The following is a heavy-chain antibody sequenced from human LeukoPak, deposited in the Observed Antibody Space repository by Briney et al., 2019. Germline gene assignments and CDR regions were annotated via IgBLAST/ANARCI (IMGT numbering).Heavy chain of an antibody. Sequence: PGGSLRLSCAASGFSFSNYAFYWVRQAPGKGLEWLSFIRYDGSNKYYADSVKGRFTISRDNSKNTLYLQMNSLRAEDTAVYYCARGKAAAALLPFDYWGQGTLVTVSS. J-gene: IGHJ4*02. D-gene: IGHD6-13*01. CDR1: GFSFSNYA. CDR2: IRYDGSNK. V-gene: IGHV3-30*02. CDR3: ARGKAAAALLPFDY.